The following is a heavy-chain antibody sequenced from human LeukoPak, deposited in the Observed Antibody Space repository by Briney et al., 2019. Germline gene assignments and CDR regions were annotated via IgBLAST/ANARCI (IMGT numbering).Heavy chain of an antibody. D-gene: IGHD6-6*01. CDR2: IIPILGIA. CDR1: DRPFSSYA. Sequence: SVKLSCKASDRPFSSYAISWVRQAPGQGLEWMGRIIPILGIANYAQTFQGRVTITADKSTSTAYMELSSLRSEDTAVYYCARDHEQLVAPLHFDHWGQGTLVTVSS. V-gene: IGHV1-69*04. J-gene: IGHJ4*02. CDR3: ARDHEQLVAPLHFDH.